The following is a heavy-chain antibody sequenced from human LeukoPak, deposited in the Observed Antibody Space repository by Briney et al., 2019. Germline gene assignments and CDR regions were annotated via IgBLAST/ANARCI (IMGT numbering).Heavy chain of an antibody. CDR3: ARQGCTTTSCHTIDY. V-gene: IGHV5-51*01. J-gene: IGHJ4*02. CDR1: GYTYTKSW. Sequence: GESLKISCKGSGYTYTKSWIAWVRLMPGKGLELMGIIYPVDSETRYSPSFQGQVTISVDKSISTAYLQWSSLKASDTAMYYCARQGCTTTSCHTIDYWGQGTLVTVSS. CDR2: IYPVDSET. D-gene: IGHD2-2*02.